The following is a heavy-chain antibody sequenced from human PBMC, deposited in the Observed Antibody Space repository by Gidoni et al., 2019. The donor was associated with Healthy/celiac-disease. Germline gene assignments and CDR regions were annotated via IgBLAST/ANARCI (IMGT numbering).Heavy chain of an antibody. CDR3: AKGDSSGSYYYYGMDV. CDR1: GFPFSSYA. V-gene: IGHV3-23*01. CDR2: ISGSGGST. D-gene: IGHD6-19*01. Sequence: EVQLLESGGGLVQPGGALRLSCAASGFPFSSYAMSWVRQAPGKGLEGVSAISGSGGSTYYADSVKGRFTISRDNSKNTLYLQMNSLRAEDTAVYYCAKGDSSGSYYYYGMDVWGQGTTVTVSS. J-gene: IGHJ6*02.